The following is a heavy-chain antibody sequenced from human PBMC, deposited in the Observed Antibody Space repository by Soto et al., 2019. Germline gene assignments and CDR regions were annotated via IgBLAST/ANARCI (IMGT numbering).Heavy chain of an antibody. V-gene: IGHV3-48*01. CDR1: GFTFSQYN. Sequence: GGSLRLSCAASGFTFSQYNMNWVRQAPGKGLEWISYVSPTGNTIYYTDSVKGRFTISRDNAKNSLYLQIDSLRAEDTAVYYCARGVPSSAWLYFDYWGQGTLVTVS. J-gene: IGHJ4*02. CDR2: VSPTGNTI. CDR3: ARGVPSSAWLYFDY. D-gene: IGHD6-19*01.